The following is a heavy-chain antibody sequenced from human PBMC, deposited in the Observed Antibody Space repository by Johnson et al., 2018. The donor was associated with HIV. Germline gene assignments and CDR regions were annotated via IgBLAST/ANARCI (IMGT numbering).Heavy chain of an antibody. V-gene: IGHV3-30*03. D-gene: IGHD3-9*01. CDR1: GFTFSDYG. J-gene: IGHJ3*02. Sequence: QVQLVESGGGVVQPGRSLRLSCAVSGFTFSDYGMHWVRQAPGKGLEWVAVISYDGRYKYYADSVKGRFTISRDNAKNSLYLQMNSRRAEDTAVYYCARSEVRYFDWSYQRGAFDIWGQGTMVTVSS. CDR2: ISYDGRYK. CDR3: ARSEVRYFDWSYQRGAFDI.